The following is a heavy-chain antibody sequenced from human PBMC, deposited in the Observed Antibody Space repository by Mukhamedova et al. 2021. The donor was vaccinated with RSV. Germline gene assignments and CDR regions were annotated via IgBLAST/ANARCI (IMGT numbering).Heavy chain of an antibody. V-gene: IGHV3-73*01. J-gene: IGHJ4*02. D-gene: IGHD3-9*01. Sequence: TISRDDSKNTAYLQMNSLKTEDTAVYYCTRHPPGITIFWHDWGQGTLVTVSS. CDR3: TRHPPGITIFWHD.